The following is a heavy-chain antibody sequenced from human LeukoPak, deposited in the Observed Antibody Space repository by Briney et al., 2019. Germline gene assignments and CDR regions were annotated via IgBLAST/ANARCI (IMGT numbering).Heavy chain of an antibody. Sequence: GRSLRLSCAASGFTFDDYAMHWVRQAPGKGPEWVSGISWHSGSIGYADSVKGRFTISRDNAKNSLYLQMNSLRAEDTALNYCAKDIGTSLLHGMDVWGQGTTVTVSS. CDR1: GFTFDDYA. CDR3: AKDIGTSLLHGMDV. CDR2: ISWHSGSI. J-gene: IGHJ6*02. D-gene: IGHD2-2*01. V-gene: IGHV3-9*01.